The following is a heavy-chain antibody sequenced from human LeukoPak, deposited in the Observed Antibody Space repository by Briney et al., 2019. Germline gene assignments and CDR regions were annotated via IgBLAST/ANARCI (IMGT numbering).Heavy chain of an antibody. D-gene: IGHD3-3*01. CDR1: GFIFSNYV. V-gene: IGHV3-23*01. CDR2: TSGSGGTI. CDR3: AKSIVPLRLSDVRIYMDV. J-gene: IGHJ6*03. Sequence: AGGSLRLSCAASGFIFSNYVMNWVRQAPGKGLEWVSVTSGSGGTIYYADSVKGRFTISRDNTKSTLYLQMNTLRAEDTAVYYCAKSIVPLRLSDVRIYMDVWGKGTTVTVSS.